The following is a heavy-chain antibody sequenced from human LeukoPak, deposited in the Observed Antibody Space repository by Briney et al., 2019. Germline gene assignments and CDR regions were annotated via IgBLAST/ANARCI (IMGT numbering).Heavy chain of an antibody. CDR3: ARSDWLLPRVDY. CDR2: ISGSGGST. V-gene: IGHV3-23*01. CDR1: GFTFSSYA. J-gene: IGHJ4*02. Sequence: PGGSLRLSCAASGFTFSSYAMSWLRQAPGKGLEWVSAISGSGGSTYYADSVKGRFTISRDNSKNTLYLQMNSLRADDTAVYYYARSDWLLPRVDYWGQGTLVTVSS. D-gene: IGHD3/OR15-3a*01.